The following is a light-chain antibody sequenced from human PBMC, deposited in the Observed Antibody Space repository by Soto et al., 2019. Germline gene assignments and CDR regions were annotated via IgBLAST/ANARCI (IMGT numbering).Light chain of an antibody. CDR2: DAS. CDR3: QQYTSMLT. J-gene: IGKJ4*01. CDR1: QSISSW. Sequence: DIQMTQSPSTLSASVGDRVTITCRASQSISSWLAWYQQKPGKAPNLLIYDASSLERGVPSMFSGSGSGTEFTLSISSLQPDDFATYFFQQYTSMLTFGGGTNVEIK. V-gene: IGKV1-5*01.